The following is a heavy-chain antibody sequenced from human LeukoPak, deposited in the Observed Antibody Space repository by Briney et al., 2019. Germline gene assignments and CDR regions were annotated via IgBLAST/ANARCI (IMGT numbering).Heavy chain of an antibody. J-gene: IGHJ4*02. D-gene: IGHD4-17*01. Sequence: SETLSLTCAVYGGSFSGYYWSWIRQPPGKGLEWIGEINHSGSTNYNPSLKSRVTISVDTSKNQFSLKLSSVTAADTAVYYCARAYGDYVPHWGQGTLVTVSS. CDR1: GGSFSGYY. CDR3: ARAYGDYVPH. V-gene: IGHV4-34*01. CDR2: INHSGST.